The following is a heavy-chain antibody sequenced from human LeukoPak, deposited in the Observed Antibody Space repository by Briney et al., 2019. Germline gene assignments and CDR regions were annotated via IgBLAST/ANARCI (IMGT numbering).Heavy chain of an antibody. V-gene: IGHV3-30*04. Sequence: PGGSLRLSCAASGFTFSSYAMHWVRQAPGKGLQWVAVISYDGSNKYYADSVKGRFTISRDNSKNTLYLEMNSLRAEDTAVYYCAKRHGGAAAGTAIDYSGQGTLVTVSS. D-gene: IGHD6-13*01. CDR3: AKRHGGAAAGTAIDY. CDR1: GFTFSSYA. CDR2: ISYDGSNK. J-gene: IGHJ4*02.